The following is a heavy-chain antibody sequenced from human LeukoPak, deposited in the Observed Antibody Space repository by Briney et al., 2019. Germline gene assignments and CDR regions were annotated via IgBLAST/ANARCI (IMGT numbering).Heavy chain of an antibody. CDR3: ARGENYDILTGLDAFDI. CDR2: ISSSGSTI. J-gene: IGHJ3*02. V-gene: IGHV3-48*03. Sequence: GGSLRLSCAASAFSFRNYEMNWVRQAPGKGLEWVSYISSSGSTIYYADSVKGRFTISRDNAKNSLYLQMNSLRAEDTAVYYCARGENYDILTGLDAFDIWGQGTIVTVSS. CDR1: AFSFRNYE. D-gene: IGHD3-9*01.